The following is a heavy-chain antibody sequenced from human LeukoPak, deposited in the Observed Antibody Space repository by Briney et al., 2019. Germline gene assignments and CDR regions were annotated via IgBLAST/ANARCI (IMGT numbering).Heavy chain of an antibody. V-gene: IGHV5-51*01. CDR1: GYRFTSYW. Sequence: GESLKISCKGSGYRFTSYWIGWVRQMPGKGLEWMGIIYPGDSDTRYSPSFQGQVTISADKSISTAYLQWSSLKASDTAMYYCARQSIAAAATVTINWFDPWGQGTLVTVSS. D-gene: IGHD6-13*01. CDR3: ARQSIAAAATVTINWFDP. CDR2: IYPGDSDT. J-gene: IGHJ5*02.